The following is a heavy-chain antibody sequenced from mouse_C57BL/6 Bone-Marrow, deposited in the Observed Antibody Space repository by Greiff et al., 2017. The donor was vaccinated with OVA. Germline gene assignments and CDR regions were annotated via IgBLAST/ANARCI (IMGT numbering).Heavy chain of an antibody. CDR2: ISNLAYSI. J-gene: IGHJ1*03. D-gene: IGHD2-3*01. CDR3: ARRAYDGYYYWYFDV. V-gene: IGHV5-15*01. Sequence: EVKLVESGGGLVQPGGSLKLSCAASGFTFSDYGMAWVRQAPRKGPEWVAFISNLAYSIYYADTVTGRFTISRENAKNTLYLERSSLRSEDTAMYYCARRAYDGYYYWYFDVWGTGTTVTVSS. CDR1: GFTFSDYG.